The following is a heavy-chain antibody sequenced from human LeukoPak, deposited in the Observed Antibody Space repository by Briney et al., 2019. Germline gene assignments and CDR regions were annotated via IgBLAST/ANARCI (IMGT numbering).Heavy chain of an antibody. CDR3: ARHGGNPYWFDP. D-gene: IGHD3-16*01. CDR2: IYHSGST. Sequence: PSETLSLTCTVSGYSISSGYYWGWIRQPPGKGLEWIGSIYHSGSTYYNPSLKSRVTISVDTSKNQFSLKLSSVTAAGTTVYYCARHGGNPYWFDPWGQGTLVTVSS. V-gene: IGHV4-38-2*02. J-gene: IGHJ5*02. CDR1: GYSISSGYY.